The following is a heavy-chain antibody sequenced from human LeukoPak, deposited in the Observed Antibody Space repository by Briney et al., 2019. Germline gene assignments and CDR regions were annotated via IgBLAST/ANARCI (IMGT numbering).Heavy chain of an antibody. CDR2: IYSGGST. D-gene: IGHD2-2*01. CDR3: ARVRGCSSTSCYAEYFQH. Sequence: GGSLRLSCAASEFSVGSNYMTWVRQAPGKGLEWVSLIYSGGSTYYADSVKGRFTISRDNSKNTLYLQMNSLRAEDTAVYYCARVRGCSSTSCYAEYFQHWGQGTLVTVSS. V-gene: IGHV3-53*01. J-gene: IGHJ1*01. CDR1: EFSVGSNY.